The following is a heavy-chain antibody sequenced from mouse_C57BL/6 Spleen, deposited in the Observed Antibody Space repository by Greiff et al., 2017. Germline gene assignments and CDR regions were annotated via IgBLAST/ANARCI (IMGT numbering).Heavy chain of an antibody. Sequence: VQLQQPGAELVRPGSSVKLSCKASGYTFTSYWMHWVKQRPIQGLEWIGNIDPSDSETHYNQKFKDKATLTVDKSSSTAYMQLSSLTSEDSAVYYCARHYYGSSFYYFDYWGQGTTLTVSS. J-gene: IGHJ2*01. CDR1: GYTFTSYW. V-gene: IGHV1-52*01. D-gene: IGHD1-1*01. CDR2: IDPSDSET. CDR3: ARHYYGSSFYYFDY.